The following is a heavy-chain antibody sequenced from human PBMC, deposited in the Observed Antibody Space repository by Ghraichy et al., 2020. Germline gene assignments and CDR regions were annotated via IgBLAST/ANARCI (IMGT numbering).Heavy chain of an antibody. CDR3: ASPRNYHYGMDV. CDR2: IYYSGST. CDR1: GGSISSSSYY. J-gene: IGHJ6*02. Sequence: SQTLSLTCTVSGGSISSSSYYWGWIRQPPGKGLEWIGSIYYSGSTYYNPSLKSRVTISVDTSKNQFSLKLSSVTAADTAVYYCASPRNYHYGMDVWGQGTTVTVSS. V-gene: IGHV4-39*07.